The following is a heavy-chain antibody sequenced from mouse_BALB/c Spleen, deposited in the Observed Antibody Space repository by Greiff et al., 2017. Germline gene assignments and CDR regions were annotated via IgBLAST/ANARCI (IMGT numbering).Heavy chain of an antibody. J-gene: IGHJ3*01. CDR1: GFSLTSYG. Sequence: VMLVESGPGLVQPSQSLSITCTVSGFSLTSYGVHWVRQSPGKGLEWLGVIWSGGSTDYNAAFISRLSISKDNSKSQVFFKMNSLQADDTAIYYCARGGSTMIPFFAYWGQGTLVTVSA. CDR3: ARGGSTMIPFFAY. D-gene: IGHD2-4*01. CDR2: IWSGGST. V-gene: IGHV2-4-1*01.